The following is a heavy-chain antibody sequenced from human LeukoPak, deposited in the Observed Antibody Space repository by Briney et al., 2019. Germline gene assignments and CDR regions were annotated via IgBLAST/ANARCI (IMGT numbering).Heavy chain of an antibody. D-gene: IGHD5-18*01. V-gene: IGHV4-31*03. Sequence: PSETLSLTCTVSGGSISSSGYYWSWIRQHPGKGLEWIGYIYYTGSTYYNPSLKSRVTISVDTSKNQFSLKLSSVTAADTAVYYCARDIGTVDTANGIAAYWGQGTLVTVSS. CDR3: ARDIGTVDTANGIAAY. CDR1: GGSISSSGYY. CDR2: IYYTGST. J-gene: IGHJ4*02.